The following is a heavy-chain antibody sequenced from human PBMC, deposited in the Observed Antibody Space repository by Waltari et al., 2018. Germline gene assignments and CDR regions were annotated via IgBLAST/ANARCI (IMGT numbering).Heavy chain of an antibody. Sequence: ELQLVESGGGLVQPGGSLRLSCAASGFTFSSYEMNWVRQAPGKGLEWVSYISSSGSTIYDADSVKGRFTISRDNAKNSLYLQMNSLRAEDTAVYYCARAKGYSSGANWFDPWGQGTLVTVSS. V-gene: IGHV3-48*03. CDR2: ISSSGSTI. D-gene: IGHD6-25*01. CDR3: ARAKGYSSGANWFDP. CDR1: GFTFSSYE. J-gene: IGHJ5*02.